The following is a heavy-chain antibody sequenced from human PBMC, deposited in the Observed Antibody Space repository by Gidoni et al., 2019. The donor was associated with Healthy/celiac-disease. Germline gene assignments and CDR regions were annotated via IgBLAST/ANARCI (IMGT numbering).Heavy chain of an antibody. CDR3: ARVKGSMVRGVMRGWFDP. Sequence: QVQLQESGPGLVKPSETLSLTCTVSGGSISSYYWSWIRQPPGKGLEWIGYIYYSGSTNYNPPLKSRVTISVDTSKNQFSLKLSSVTAADTAVYYCARVKGSMVRGVMRGWFDPWGQGTLVTVSS. D-gene: IGHD3-10*01. J-gene: IGHJ5*02. V-gene: IGHV4-59*01. CDR1: GGSISSYY. CDR2: IYYSGST.